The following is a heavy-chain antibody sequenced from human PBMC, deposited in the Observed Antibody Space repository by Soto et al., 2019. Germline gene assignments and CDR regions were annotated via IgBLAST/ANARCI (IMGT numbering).Heavy chain of an antibody. J-gene: IGHJ4*02. D-gene: IGHD2-15*01. CDR2: ISGSGGST. Sequence: GESLKISCAASGFTFNNYAMSWVRQAPGKGLEWVSTISGSGGSTYYADSVKGRFTISRDNSRNTLYLQMNSLGAEGTAKYYCARASYPQYCSGGSCPDYFDYWGQGTLVTVSS. CDR3: ARASYPQYCSGGSCPDYFDY. V-gene: IGHV3-23*01. CDR1: GFTFNNYA.